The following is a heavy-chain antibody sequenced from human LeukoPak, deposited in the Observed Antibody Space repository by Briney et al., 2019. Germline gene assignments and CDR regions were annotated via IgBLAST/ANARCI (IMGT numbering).Heavy chain of an antibody. V-gene: IGHV3-30*04. CDR2: ISYDGSNK. J-gene: IGHJ4*02. Sequence: GGSLRLSCAASGFTFSSYAMHWVRQAPGKGLEWVAVISYDGSNKYYADSVKGRFTISRDNSKNTLYLQMNSLRAEDTAVYYCARDWEDYVLDYWAREPWSPSPQ. CDR3: ARDWEDYVLDY. CDR1: GFTFSSYA. D-gene: IGHD4-17*01.